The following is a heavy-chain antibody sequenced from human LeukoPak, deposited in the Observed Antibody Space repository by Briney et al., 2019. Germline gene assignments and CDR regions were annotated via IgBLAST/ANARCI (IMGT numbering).Heavy chain of an antibody. CDR1: GYTLTELS. V-gene: IGHV1-24*01. CDR2: FDPEDGET. D-gene: IGHD6-19*01. Sequence: ASVKVSCKVSGYTLTELSMHWVRQAPGKGLEWMGGFDPEDGETIYAQKFQGRVTMTEDTSTDTAYMELSSLRSEDTAVYCCATVRGSGWRMDYWGQGTLVTVSS. CDR3: ATVRGSGWRMDY. J-gene: IGHJ4*02.